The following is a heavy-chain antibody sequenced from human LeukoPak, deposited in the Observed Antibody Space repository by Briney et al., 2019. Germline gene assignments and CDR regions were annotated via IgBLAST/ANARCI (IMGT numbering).Heavy chain of an antibody. D-gene: IGHD2-2*01. CDR2: INDSGSP. Sequence: SETLSLTCGVYGGPFSGYYWSWIRQPPGKGLERIGEINDSGSPNYNPSLKSRVTISVDTSKNQISLKLSSVTAADTAVYYCATRHRSNPQDYWGQGTLVTVSS. CDR3: ATRHRSNPQDY. CDR1: GGPFSGYY. V-gene: IGHV4-34*01. J-gene: IGHJ4*02.